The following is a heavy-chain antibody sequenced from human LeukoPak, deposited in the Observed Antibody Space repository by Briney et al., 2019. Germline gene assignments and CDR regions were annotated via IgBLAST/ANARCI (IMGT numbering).Heavy chain of an antibody. CDR2: IYYSGST. J-gene: IGHJ4*02. D-gene: IGHD4-17*01. Sequence: NPSETLSLTCTVSGASIRSYYWSWIRQPPGKGLEWIGYIYYSGSTNYNPSLKSRVTISVDTSKNQFSLKLSSVTAADTAVYYCARDLSGDQPFDYWGQGTLVTVSS. CDR3: ARDLSGDQPFDY. V-gene: IGHV4-59*01. CDR1: GASIRSYY.